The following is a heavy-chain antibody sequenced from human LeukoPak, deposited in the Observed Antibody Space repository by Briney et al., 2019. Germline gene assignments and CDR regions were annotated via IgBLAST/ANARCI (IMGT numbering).Heavy chain of an antibody. V-gene: IGHV3-21*01. CDR1: GLTFSSYS. J-gene: IGHJ4*02. Sequence: GGSLRLSCAASGLTFSSYSLNCVRQAPGKGLEWVSSITPTSSYIYYADSVKGRFTISRDNAKNSLYLQMNSLRAEDTAVYYCARLRRNNDNSGYYYYYDYWGQGTLVTVSS. CDR3: ARLRRNNDNSGYYYYYDY. D-gene: IGHD3-22*01. CDR2: ITPTSSYI.